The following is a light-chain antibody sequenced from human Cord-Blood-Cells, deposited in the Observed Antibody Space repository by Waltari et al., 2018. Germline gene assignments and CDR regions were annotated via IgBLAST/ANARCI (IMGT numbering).Light chain of an antibody. CDR2: GAS. J-gene: IGKJ2*01. Sequence: EIVLTQSPGTLSLSPGERATPSCRASQRFSSSSLDWYQQKPGQAPRRLIYGASSRATGIPDRFSGSGSGTDFTLTISRLEPEDFAVYYCQQYGSSPYTFGQGTNL. CDR3: QQYGSSPYT. V-gene: IGKV3-20*01. CDR1: QRFSSSS.